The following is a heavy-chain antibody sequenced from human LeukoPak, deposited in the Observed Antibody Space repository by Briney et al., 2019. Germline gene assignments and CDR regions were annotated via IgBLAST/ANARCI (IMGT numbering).Heavy chain of an antibody. J-gene: IGHJ3*02. CDR1: GFTFSSYG. CDR3: AQNWLTDAFDI. V-gene: IGHV3-30*03. D-gene: IGHD3-9*01. Sequence: AGGSLRLSCAASGFTFSSYGMHWVRQAPGKGLEWVAVISYDGSNKYYADSVKGRFTISRDNSKNTLYLQMNSLRAEDTAVYYCAQNWLTDAFDIWGQGTMVTVSS. CDR2: ISYDGSNK.